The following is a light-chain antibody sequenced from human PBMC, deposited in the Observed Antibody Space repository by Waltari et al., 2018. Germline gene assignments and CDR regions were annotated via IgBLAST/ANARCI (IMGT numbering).Light chain of an antibody. CDR3: SSHTATVPHV. V-gene: IGLV2-14*01. Sequence: QSALTQPASVSGSPGQSTTISCTGTSNDVGGSGYVSWYQQYPGKAPKLIIYEVAYRPAGISTRFSGSKSGNTASLTISGLQAEDEADYYCSSHTATVPHVFGTGTRVTVV. J-gene: IGLJ1*01. CDR2: EVA. CDR1: SNDVGGSGY.